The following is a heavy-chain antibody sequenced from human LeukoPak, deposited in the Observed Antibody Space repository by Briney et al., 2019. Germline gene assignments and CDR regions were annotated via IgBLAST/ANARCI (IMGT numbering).Heavy chain of an antibody. CDR1: GYTFTSYG. CDR3: ARDLLSTQYYYDSSGPWTDY. J-gene: IGHJ4*02. Sequence: GASVKVSCKASGYTFTSYGISWVRQAPGQGLEWMGWISAYNGNTNYAQKLQGRVTMTTDTSTSTAYMELRSLRSDDTAVYYCARDLLSTQYYYDSSGPWTDYWGQGTLVTVSS. CDR2: ISAYNGNT. D-gene: IGHD3-22*01. V-gene: IGHV1-18*01.